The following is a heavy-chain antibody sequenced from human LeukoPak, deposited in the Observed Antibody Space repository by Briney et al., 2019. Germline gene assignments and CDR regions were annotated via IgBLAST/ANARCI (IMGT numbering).Heavy chain of an antibody. Sequence: ASVKVSCTASGYTFTGYYMHWVRQAPGQGLEWMGWINPNSGGTNYAQKFQGRVTMTRDTSISTAYMELSRLRSDDTAVYYCASWAKRAAAGNGPWGQGTLATVSS. J-gene: IGHJ5*02. D-gene: IGHD6-13*01. CDR1: GYTFTGYY. V-gene: IGHV1-2*02. CDR3: ASWAKRAAAGNGP. CDR2: INPNSGGT.